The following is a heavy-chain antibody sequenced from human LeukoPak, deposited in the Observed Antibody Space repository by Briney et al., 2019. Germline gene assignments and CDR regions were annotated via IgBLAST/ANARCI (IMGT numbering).Heavy chain of an antibody. J-gene: IGHJ6*02. CDR3: ATTYYDFWSGYSGSNYYGMDV. V-gene: IGHV4-34*01. CDR1: GGSISSYY. CDR2: INHSGST. Sequence: PSETLSLTCTVSGGSISSYYWSWIRQPPGKGLEWIGEINHSGSTNYNPSLKSRVTISVDTSKNQFSLKLSSVTAADTAVYYCATTYYDFWSGYSGSNYYGMDVWGQGTTVTVSS. D-gene: IGHD3-3*01.